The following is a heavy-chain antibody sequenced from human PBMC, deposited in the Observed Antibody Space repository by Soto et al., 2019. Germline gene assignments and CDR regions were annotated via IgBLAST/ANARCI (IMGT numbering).Heavy chain of an antibody. CDR2: ISYDGSNK. D-gene: IGHD3-10*01. CDR1: GFTFSSYA. CDR3: AKDNEWFGELSSSDAFDI. J-gene: IGHJ3*02. Sequence: PGGSLRLSCAASGFTFSSYAMHWVRQAPGKGLEWVAVISYDGSNKYYADSVKGRFTISRDNSKNTLYLQMNSLRAEDTAVYYCAKDNEWFGELSSSDAFDIWGQGTMVTVSS. V-gene: IGHV3-30*04.